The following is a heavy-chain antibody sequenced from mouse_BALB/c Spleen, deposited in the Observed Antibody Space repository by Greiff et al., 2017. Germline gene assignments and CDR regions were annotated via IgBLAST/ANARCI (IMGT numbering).Heavy chain of an antibody. CDR1: GYTFTSYW. J-gene: IGHJ4*01. CDR3: TGEYYYAMDY. Sequence: VQLQQPGAELMKPGASVKMSCKASGYTFTSYWMHWVKPRPGQGLEWIGAIYPGNSDTSYNQKFKGKAKLTAVTSTSTAYMELRSLTNEDSAVYYCTGEYYYAMDYWGQGTSVTVSS. CDR2: IYPGNSDT. V-gene: IGHV1-5*01.